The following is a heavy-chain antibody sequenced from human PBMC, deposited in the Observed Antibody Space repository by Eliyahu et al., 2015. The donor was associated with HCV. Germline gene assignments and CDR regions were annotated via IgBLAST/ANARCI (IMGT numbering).Heavy chain of an antibody. V-gene: IGHV1-69*01. CDR2: IMPLFGTP. CDR3: AREGGDYCGGGNCFLLY. D-gene: IGHD2-15*01. Sequence: QVQLVQSGAEVKKPGSSVRVSCXASGGIFRKYSISWVRQAPGQGLEWMGGIMPLFGTPNYARDXQGRVTITADESTRTVYMDLSGLKSEDTAVYYCAREGGDYCGGGNCFLLYWGQGTLVTVSS. CDR1: GGIFRKYS. J-gene: IGHJ4*02.